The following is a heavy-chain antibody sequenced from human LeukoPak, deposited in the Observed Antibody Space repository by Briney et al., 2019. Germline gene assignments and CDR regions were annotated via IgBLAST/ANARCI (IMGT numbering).Heavy chain of an antibody. CDR1: GYTFTGYY. V-gene: IGHV1-2*02. J-gene: IGHJ5*02. D-gene: IGHD6-13*01. CDR3: ARVPHPAGQLVLLQFVGFWFDP. Sequence: ASVKVSCKASGYTFTGYYMHWVRQAPGQGLEWMGWINPNSGGTNYAQKFQGRVTMTRDTSISTAYMELSRLRSDDTAVYYCARVPHPAGQLVLLQFVGFWFDPWGQGTLVTVSS. CDR2: INPNSGGT.